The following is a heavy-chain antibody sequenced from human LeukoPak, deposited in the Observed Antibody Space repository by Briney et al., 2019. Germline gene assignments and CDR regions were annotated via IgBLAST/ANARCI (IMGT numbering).Heavy chain of an antibody. J-gene: IGHJ4*02. CDR2: IKQDESEK. D-gene: IGHD1-26*01. Sequence: PGGSLRLSCAASGFSLSRYWMSWVRQAPGEGPDWVANIKQDESEKDYADSVRGRFTISRDNAKNSLYLQMNSLRAEDTALYYCATYSGVHHTTFDDWGQGTLVTVSS. CDR1: GFSLSRYW. V-gene: IGHV3-7*03. CDR3: ATYSGVHHTTFDD.